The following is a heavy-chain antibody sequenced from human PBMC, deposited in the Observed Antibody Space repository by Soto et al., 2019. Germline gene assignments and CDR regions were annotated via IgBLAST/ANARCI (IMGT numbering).Heavy chain of an antibody. D-gene: IGHD5-18*01. CDR2: IVVGSGNT. CDR1: GFSFTSYA. V-gene: IGHV1-58*01. Sequence: ASVKVSCKASGFSFTSYAVQCVRQARGQRLEWIGWIVVGSGNTNYAQKFQERVTITRDMSTSTAYMELSSLRSEDTAVYYCAADPGYSYGPPSPDYYYYGMDVWGQGTTVTVSS. J-gene: IGHJ6*02. CDR3: AADPGYSYGPPSPDYYYYGMDV.